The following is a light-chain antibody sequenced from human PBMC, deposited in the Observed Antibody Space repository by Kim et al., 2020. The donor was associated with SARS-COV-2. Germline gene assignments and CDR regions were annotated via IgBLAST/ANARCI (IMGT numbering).Light chain of an antibody. CDR1: QSVLYSSNNVNY. J-gene: IGKJ2*01. Sequence: IVVTQSPDSLTVPLGGRATINCRSSQSVLYSSNNVNYLGWYQQKPGHPPKLLIYWASTRESGVPDRFSGSGSGTDFTLTINNLQADDAAVYYRHQYYSPPYAFGQGTKLEI. CDR2: WAS. CDR3: HQYYSPPYA. V-gene: IGKV4-1*01.